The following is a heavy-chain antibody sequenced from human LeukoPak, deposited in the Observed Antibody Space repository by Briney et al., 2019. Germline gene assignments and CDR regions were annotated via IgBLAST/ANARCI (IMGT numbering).Heavy chain of an antibody. J-gene: IGHJ4*02. CDR1: GFTFSSCW. V-gene: IGHV3-74*01. CDR3: VSSYCSGGSCYSASGY. D-gene: IGHD2-15*01. Sequence: GGSLRLSCAASGFTFSSCWMHWVRQAPGQGLVWVSRMNNDGSSTSYADSVKGRFTISRDNAKNTLYLQMNSLRAEDTAVYYSVSSYCSGGSCYSASGYWGQGTLVTVSS. CDR2: MNNDGSST.